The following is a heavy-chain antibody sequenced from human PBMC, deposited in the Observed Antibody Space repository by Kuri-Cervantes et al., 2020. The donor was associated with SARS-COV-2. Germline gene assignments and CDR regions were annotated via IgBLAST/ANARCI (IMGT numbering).Heavy chain of an antibody. CDR1: GASISSYY. V-gene: IGHV4-4*07. D-gene: IGHD6-13*01. J-gene: IGHJ4*02. CDR2: TYTGGTT. CDR3: ARAMGGSWSQMPHFDT. Sequence: SETLSLTCNVSGASISSYYWSWIRQPAGKGLEWIGRTYTGGTTNYNPSLRSRVTMSADTSRNQLSLKVNSVTAADTAVYYCARAMGGSWSQMPHFDTWGQGTLVTVSS.